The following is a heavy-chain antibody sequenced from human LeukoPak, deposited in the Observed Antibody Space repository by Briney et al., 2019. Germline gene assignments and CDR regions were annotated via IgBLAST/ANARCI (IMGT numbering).Heavy chain of an antibody. Sequence: PGGSLRLSCAASGFTFSNAWMNWVRQAPGKGLEWVGRIKSKTDGGTTGYAAPVKGRFTISRDDSKTTLDLQMNSLKTEDTAMYYCTTGELGNEDYWGQGTLVTVSS. V-gene: IGHV3-15*07. CDR2: IKSKTDGGTT. CDR1: GFTFSNAW. CDR3: TTGELGNEDY. D-gene: IGHD2-21*01. J-gene: IGHJ4*02.